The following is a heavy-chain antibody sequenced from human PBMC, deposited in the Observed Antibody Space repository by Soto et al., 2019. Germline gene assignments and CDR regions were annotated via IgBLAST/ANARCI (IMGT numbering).Heavy chain of an antibody. D-gene: IGHD2-2*01. CDR2: SNAGNGNT. CDR3: ARDSKIVVVPAQSHTENHYYYYYMDV. V-gene: IGHV1-3*01. J-gene: IGHJ6*03. Sequence: RHEHKKRLEWMGWSNAGNGNTKYSQKFQGRVTITRDTSASTAYMELSSLRSEDTAVYYCARDSKIVVVPAQSHTENHYYYYYMDVWGKRTSVTVSS.